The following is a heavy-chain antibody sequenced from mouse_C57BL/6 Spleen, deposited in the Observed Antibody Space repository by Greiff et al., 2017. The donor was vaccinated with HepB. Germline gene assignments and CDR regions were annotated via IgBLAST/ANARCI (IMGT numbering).Heavy chain of an antibody. V-gene: IGHV1-15*01. Sequence: VQLQQSGAELVRPGASVTLSCKASGYTFTDYEMHWVKQTPVHGLDWIGAIDPETGGTAYNQKFKGKAILTADKSSSTAYMELRSLTSEDSAVYYCTRSPLWYFDVWGTGTTVTVSS. CDR1: GYTFTDYE. D-gene: IGHD6-1*01. J-gene: IGHJ1*03. CDR2: IDPETGGT. CDR3: TRSPLWYFDV.